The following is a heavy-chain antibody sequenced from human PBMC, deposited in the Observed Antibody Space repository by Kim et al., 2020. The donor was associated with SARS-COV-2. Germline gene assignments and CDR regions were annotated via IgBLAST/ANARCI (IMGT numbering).Heavy chain of an antibody. CDR1: GYTIASYG. CDR3: ARESRGGLDV. J-gene: IGHJ6*02. CDR2: SGAYNTDP. D-gene: IGHD3-10*01. V-gene: IGHV1-18*01. Sequence: ASVKVSCKASGYTIASYGISWVRQAPGQGLEWMGWSGAYNTDPKYAQRLQGRVTMTTDTSTNTAYMELRSLRSDDTAVYYCARESRGGLDVWGQETTVTVSS.